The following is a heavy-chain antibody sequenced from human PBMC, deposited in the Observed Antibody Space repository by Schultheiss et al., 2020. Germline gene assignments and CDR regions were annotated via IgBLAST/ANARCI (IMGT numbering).Heavy chain of an antibody. Sequence: GESLKISCAASGYSFSTYAIHWVRQAPGKGLEWVSSISSSSSYIYYADSVKGRFTISRDNAKNSLYLQMNSLRAEDTAVYYCASSAVELRRLLDYWGQGTLVTVSS. V-gene: IGHV3-21*01. D-gene: IGHD4-17*01. J-gene: IGHJ4*02. CDR1: GYSFSTYA. CDR3: ASSAVELRRLLDY. CDR2: ISSSSSYI.